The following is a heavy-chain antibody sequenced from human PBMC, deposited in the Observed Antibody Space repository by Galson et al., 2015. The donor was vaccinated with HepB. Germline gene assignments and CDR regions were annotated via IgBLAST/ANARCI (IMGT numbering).Heavy chain of an antibody. CDR1: GYTFTGYD. CDR2: MNPNSGNT. CDR3: ARWYLSRYSSVNRPRSNNYYYGMDV. Sequence: SVKVSCKASGYTFTGYDINWVRQATGQGLEWMGWMNPNSGNTGYAQKFQGRVTMARNTSISTAYMELSSLRSEDTAVYYCARWYLSRYSSVNRPRSNNYYYGMDVWGQGTTVTVSS. D-gene: IGHD6-19*01. V-gene: IGHV1-8*01. J-gene: IGHJ6*02.